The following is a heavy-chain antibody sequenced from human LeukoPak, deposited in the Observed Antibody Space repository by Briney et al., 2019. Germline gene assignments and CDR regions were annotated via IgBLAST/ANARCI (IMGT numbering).Heavy chain of an antibody. D-gene: IGHD4-11*01. CDR3: ARLQDYYYYYMDV. CDR2: ISAYNGNT. CDR1: GYTFTSYG. V-gene: IGHV1-18*01. Sequence: GASVKVSCKASGYTFTSYGISWVRQAPGQGLKWMGWISAYNGNTNYAQKLQGRVTMTTDTATSTAYMELRIMRSDDTAVYYCARLQDYYYYYMDVWGKGTTVTVSS. J-gene: IGHJ6*03.